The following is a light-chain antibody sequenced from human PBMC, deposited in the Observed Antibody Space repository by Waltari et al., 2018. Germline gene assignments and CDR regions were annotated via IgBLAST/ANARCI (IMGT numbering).Light chain of an antibody. V-gene: IGLV1-40*01. J-gene: IGLJ2*01. CDR3: QSYDSSLSGSEV. CDR1: SPNIGAGYD. CDR2: GNS. Sequence: QSVLTQPPSVSGAPGQRATISCTGSSPNIGAGYDVHGHQQLPGTAPKLLIYGNSNRPSGVPDRFSGSKSGTSASLAITGLQAEDEADYYCQSYDSSLSGSEVFGGGTKLTVL.